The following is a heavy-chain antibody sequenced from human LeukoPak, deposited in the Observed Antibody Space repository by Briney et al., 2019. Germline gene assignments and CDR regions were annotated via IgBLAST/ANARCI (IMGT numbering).Heavy chain of an antibody. CDR2: IIPILGIA. J-gene: IGHJ4*02. V-gene: IGHV1-69*04. D-gene: IGHD3-22*01. CDR1: GGTFSSYA. Sequence: ASVKVSCKASGGTFSSYAISWVRQAPGQGLEWMGRIIPILGIANYAQKFQGRVTITADKSTSTAYMELSSLRSEDTAVYYCARAGSSGYYVGYFDYWGQGTLVTVSS. CDR3: ARAGSSGYYVGYFDY.